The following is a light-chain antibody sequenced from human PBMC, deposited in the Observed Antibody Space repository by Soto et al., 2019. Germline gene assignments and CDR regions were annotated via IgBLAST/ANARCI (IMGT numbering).Light chain of an antibody. CDR2: KAS. J-gene: IGKJ1*01. V-gene: IGKV1-5*03. CDR1: QRISSW. Sequence: DIQMTQSPSTLSASVGDRVTITCRASQRISSWLAWYQHKPGKAPKLLIFKASSLESGVPSRFSGSGSGTEFTLTISSLQPDDFATYYCQQYNAFSGTLGQGTKVEIK. CDR3: QQYNAFSGT.